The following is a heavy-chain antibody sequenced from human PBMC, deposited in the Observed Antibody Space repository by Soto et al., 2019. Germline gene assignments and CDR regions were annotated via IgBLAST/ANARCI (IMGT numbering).Heavy chain of an antibody. CDR3: ARTPGVHNWFDP. V-gene: IGHV4-59*01. D-gene: IGHD7-27*01. CDR1: GASISSFY. Sequence: QVQLQESGPGLVKPSETLSLTCTVSGASISSFYWSWIRQPPGKGLECIGYIYYSGITNYNPSLKSRVTISVDTSKNQFSLKLSSVTAADTAVYYCARTPGVHNWFDPWGQGTLVTVSS. J-gene: IGHJ5*02. CDR2: IYYSGIT.